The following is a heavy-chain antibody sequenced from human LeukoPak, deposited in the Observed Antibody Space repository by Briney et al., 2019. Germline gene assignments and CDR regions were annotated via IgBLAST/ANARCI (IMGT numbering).Heavy chain of an antibody. D-gene: IGHD1-26*01. Sequence: KPGGSLRLSCAASGFTFSDYYMSWIRQAPGKGLEWVSYISSSGSTIYYADSVKGRFIISRDNAKNSLYLQMNSLRAEDTAVYYCARGSQVGAAGLYYYGMDVWGQGTTVTVSS. V-gene: IGHV3-11*01. CDR1: GFTFSDYY. J-gene: IGHJ6*02. CDR3: ARGSQVGAAGLYYYGMDV. CDR2: ISSSGSTI.